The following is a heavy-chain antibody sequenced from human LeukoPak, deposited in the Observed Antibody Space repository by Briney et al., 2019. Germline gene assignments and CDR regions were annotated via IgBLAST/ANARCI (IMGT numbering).Heavy chain of an antibody. J-gene: IGHJ6*02. D-gene: IGHD3-22*01. CDR2: IIPIFGIA. CDR3: ARDLTYYDSSGYPSYGMDV. Sequence: SVKVSCKASGGTFSSYAISWVRQAPGQGLEWMGRIIPIFGIANYAQKFQGRVTITADKSTSTAYTELSSLRSEDTAVYYCARDLTYYDSSGYPSYGMDVWGQGTTVTVSS. V-gene: IGHV1-69*04. CDR1: GGTFSSYA.